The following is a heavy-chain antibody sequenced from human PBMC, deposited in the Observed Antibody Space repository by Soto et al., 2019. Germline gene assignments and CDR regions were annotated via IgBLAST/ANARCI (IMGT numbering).Heavy chain of an antibody. V-gene: IGHV1-69*01. Sequence: QVQLVQSGAEVKKPGSPVKVSCKASGGTFSSYAISWVRQAPGQGLEWMGGIIPIFGTANYAQKFQGRVTITADEATSTAYMELSSLRSEDTAVYYCARGGRIVVVPAAMMRGACDYWGQGTLVTVSS. CDR1: GGTFSSYA. D-gene: IGHD2-2*01. CDR3: ARGGRIVVVPAAMMRGACDY. CDR2: IIPIFGTA. J-gene: IGHJ4*02.